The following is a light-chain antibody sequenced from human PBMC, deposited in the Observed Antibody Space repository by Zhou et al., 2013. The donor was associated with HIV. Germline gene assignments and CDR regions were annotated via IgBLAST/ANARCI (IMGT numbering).Light chain of an antibody. CDR1: RDIGVF. J-gene: IGKJ4*01. CDR3: QQYNDLPLT. V-gene: IGKV1-33*01. CDR2: DSS. Sequence: DVQMTQSPSSLSASVGDRVTVTCQASRDIGVFLNWFHVKPGKAPKLIIFDSSNLEVGVPSRFRGSGSGTYFTFTITNVQPEDTGTYFCQQYNDLPLTFGGGTKVEIK.